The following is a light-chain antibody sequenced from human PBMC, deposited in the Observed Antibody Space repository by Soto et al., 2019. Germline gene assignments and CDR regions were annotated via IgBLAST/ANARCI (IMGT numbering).Light chain of an antibody. CDR1: SSDVGSYNY. V-gene: IGLV2-11*01. CDR2: DVS. Sequence: QSVLTQPRSVSGSPGESVTISCSGTSSDVGSYNYVSWYQHYPGKTPKVMIYDVSERPSEVPVRFSGSKSGNTASLTISGLQAEDEAEYFCCSHSGSDSLLFGGGTQLTVL. J-gene: IGLJ7*01. CDR3: CSHSGSDSLL.